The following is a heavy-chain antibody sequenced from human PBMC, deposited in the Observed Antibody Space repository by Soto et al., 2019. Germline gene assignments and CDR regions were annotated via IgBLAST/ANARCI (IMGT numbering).Heavy chain of an antibody. J-gene: IGHJ4*02. V-gene: IGHV4-34*01. CDR2: INHSGST. CDR1: GGSFIGYY. Sequence: SETLSLTCAVYGGSFIGYYWSWIRQPPGKGLEWIGEINHSGSTNYNPSLKSRVTISVDTSKNQFSLKLSSVTAADTAVYYCARAPTGTYLSGYCFDYWGQGTLLTVSS. D-gene: IGHD1-1*01. CDR3: ARAPTGTYLSGYCFDY.